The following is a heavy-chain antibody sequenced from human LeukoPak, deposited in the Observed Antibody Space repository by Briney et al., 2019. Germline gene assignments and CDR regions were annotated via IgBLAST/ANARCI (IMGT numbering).Heavy chain of an antibody. J-gene: IGHJ6*03. D-gene: IGHD5-18*01. V-gene: IGHV1-8*03. Sequence: GASVKVSCKASGYTFTSYGINWVRQATGQGLEWMGWMNPNSGNTGYAQNFQDRVTITRNTSIGAAYMELSSLRSEDTAVYYCARAPALKDTYGGYHYYMDVWGKGTTVTVSS. CDR1: GYTFTSYG. CDR2: MNPNSGNT. CDR3: ARAPALKDTYGGYHYYMDV.